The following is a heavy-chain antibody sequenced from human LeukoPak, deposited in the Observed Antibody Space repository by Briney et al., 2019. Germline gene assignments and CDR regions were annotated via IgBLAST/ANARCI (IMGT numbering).Heavy chain of an antibody. V-gene: IGHV4-34*01. CDR1: GGSFSNYY. Sequence: SETLSLTCAVYGGSFSNYYWSWIRQPPGKGLEWIGEINHSGSTNYNPSLKSRVTISVDTSKNQFSLKLSSVTAADTAVYYCARTHQSSSWHPAREIWFDPWGQGTLVTVSS. CDR2: INHSGST. D-gene: IGHD6-13*01. J-gene: IGHJ5*02. CDR3: ARTHQSSSWHPAREIWFDP.